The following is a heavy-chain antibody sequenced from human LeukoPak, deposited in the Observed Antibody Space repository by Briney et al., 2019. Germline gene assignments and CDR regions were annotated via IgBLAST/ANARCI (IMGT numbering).Heavy chain of an antibody. J-gene: IGHJ4*02. Sequence: ASVKVSCKASRYTFTGYYKHWVRQAPGQGLEWMGWINPNSGGTNYAQKFQGRVTMTRDTSISTAYMELSRLRSDDTAVYYCARELYYYDSSGYYDYWGQGTLVTVSS. V-gene: IGHV1-2*02. CDR2: INPNSGGT. D-gene: IGHD3-22*01. CDR1: RYTFTGYY. CDR3: ARELYYYDSSGYYDY.